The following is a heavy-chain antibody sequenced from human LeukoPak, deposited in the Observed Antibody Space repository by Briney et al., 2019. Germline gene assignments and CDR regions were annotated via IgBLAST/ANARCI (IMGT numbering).Heavy chain of an antibody. CDR2: IYHSGST. V-gene: IGHV4-38-2*02. CDR3: ATRIAAAGTGY. J-gene: IGHJ4*02. D-gene: IGHD6-13*01. Sequence: SETLSLTCTVSGYSISSGYYWGWIRQPPGKGLEWIGSIYHSGSTYYNPSLKSRVTISVDTSKNQFSLKLSSVTAADTAVYYCATRIAAAGTGYWGQGTLVTVSS. CDR1: GYSISSGYY.